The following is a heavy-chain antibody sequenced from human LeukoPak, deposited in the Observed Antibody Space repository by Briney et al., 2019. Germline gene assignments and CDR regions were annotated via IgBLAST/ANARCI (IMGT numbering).Heavy chain of an antibody. CDR1: DDSFSSHY. V-gene: IGHV4-59*11. CDR3: ARDLVTVTKGFDI. D-gene: IGHD4-17*01. J-gene: IGHJ3*02. Sequence: SETLSLTCAVSDDSFSSHYWTWIRQPPGRGLEWIGYISYIGSTNYNPSLKSRVTISIDTSKNEFSLKLTSVTAADTAVYYCARDLVTVTKGFDIWGQGTMVTVSS. CDR2: ISYIGST.